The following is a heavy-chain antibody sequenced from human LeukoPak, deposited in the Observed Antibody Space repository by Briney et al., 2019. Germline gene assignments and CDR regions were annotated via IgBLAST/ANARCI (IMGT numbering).Heavy chain of an antibody. V-gene: IGHV4-34*01. Sequence: SETLSLTCAVYGGSFSGYYWSWIRQPPGKGLEWIGEINHSGSTNYNPSLKSRVTMSVDTSKNQFSLKLSSVTAADTAVYYCAGESGGYSYGDGDFDYWGQGTLVTVSS. D-gene: IGHD5-18*01. CDR2: INHSGST. CDR1: GGSFSGYY. J-gene: IGHJ4*02. CDR3: AGESGGYSYGDGDFDY.